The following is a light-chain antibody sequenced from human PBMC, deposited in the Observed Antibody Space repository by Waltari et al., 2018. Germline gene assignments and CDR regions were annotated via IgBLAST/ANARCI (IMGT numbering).Light chain of an antibody. V-gene: IGKV1-5*03. CDR3: QQYSSFST. Sequence: DIQITQSPSTLSASVGDRVTISCRASQSVGTWLAWYQQKPGKAPKLLIYMASSLESGVPSRFSGSGSGTEFTLTISSLQPDDFATYSCQQYSSFSTFGQGTKV. J-gene: IGKJ2*01. CDR1: QSVGTW. CDR2: MAS.